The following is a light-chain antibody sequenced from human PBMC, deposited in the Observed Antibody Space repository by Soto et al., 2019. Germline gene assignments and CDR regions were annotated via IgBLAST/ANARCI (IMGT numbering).Light chain of an antibody. CDR1: QSISSW. V-gene: IGKV1-5*03. CDR3: QQYNSYPGWT. Sequence: DIQMTQSPSTLSASVGDRVTITCRASQSISSWLAWYQQKPGKATKLLIYKASSLESGVPSRFSGSGSGTEFTLTISSLQPDDFATYYCQQYNSYPGWTFGQGTKVEIK. J-gene: IGKJ1*01. CDR2: KAS.